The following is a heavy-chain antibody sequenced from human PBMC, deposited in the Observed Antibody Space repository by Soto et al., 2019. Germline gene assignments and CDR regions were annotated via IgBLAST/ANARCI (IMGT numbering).Heavy chain of an antibody. D-gene: IGHD2-2*01. CDR2: INHSGST. V-gene: IGHV4-34*01. CDR3: ARGSPRLNIVVVPAARPRWFDP. CDR1: GGSFSGYY. J-gene: IGHJ5*02. Sequence: SETLSLTCAVYGGSFSGYYWSWIRQPPGKGLEWIGEINHSGSTNYNPSLKSRVTISVDTSKNQFSLKLSSVTAADTAVYYCARGSPRLNIVVVPAARPRWFDPWGQGTLVTVSS.